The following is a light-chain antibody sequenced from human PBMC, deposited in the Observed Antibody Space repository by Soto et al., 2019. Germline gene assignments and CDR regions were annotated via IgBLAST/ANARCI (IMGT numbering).Light chain of an antibody. V-gene: IGLV1-40*01. CDR1: RSNIGAGYD. CDR3: QSYDSSLSAWV. Sequence: QPVLTQPPSVSGAPGQRVTISCTGSRSNIGAGYDVHWYHQLPGTAPKLLIYDNNSRPSGIPDRFSAYKSGTSASLAITGLQAEDEADYYCQSYDSSLSAWVFGGGTKVTVL. CDR2: DNN. J-gene: IGLJ3*02.